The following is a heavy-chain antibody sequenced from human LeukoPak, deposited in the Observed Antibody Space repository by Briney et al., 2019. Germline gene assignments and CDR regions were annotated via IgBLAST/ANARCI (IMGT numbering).Heavy chain of an antibody. J-gene: IGHJ6*02. CDR1: GYTFTSYG. D-gene: IGHD5-18*01. CDR3: ARDASRDSYGTSYDYYGMDV. Sequence: GASVKVSCKASGYTFTSYGISWVRQAPGQGIEWMGWISAYNGNTNYAQKLQGRVTMTTDTSTSTAYMELRSLRSDDTAVYYCARDASRDSYGTSYDYYGMDVWGQGTTVTVSS. V-gene: IGHV1-18*01. CDR2: ISAYNGNT.